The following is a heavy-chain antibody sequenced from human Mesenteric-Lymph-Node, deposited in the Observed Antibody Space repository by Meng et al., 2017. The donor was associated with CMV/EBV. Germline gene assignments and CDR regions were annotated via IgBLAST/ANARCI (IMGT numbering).Heavy chain of an antibody. D-gene: IGHD3-16*01. Sequence: GESLKISCAASGFTFSSYSMNWVRQAPGKGLEWVTAMSHDGISKDYADSVKGRFTISRDNSKNTLYLQMKSLRPEDTAVYYCVRDKIGGLQAHNWFDPWGQGTLVTVSS. J-gene: IGHJ5*02. CDR1: GFTFSSYS. V-gene: IGHV3-30*03. CDR3: VRDKIGGLQAHNWFDP. CDR2: MSHDGISK.